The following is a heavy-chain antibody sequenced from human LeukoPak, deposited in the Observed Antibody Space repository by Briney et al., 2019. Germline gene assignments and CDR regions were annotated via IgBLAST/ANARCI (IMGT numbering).Heavy chain of an antibody. CDR2: ITSFNGNT. CDR3: AREGGQQLGNFDY. J-gene: IGHJ4*02. CDR1: GDSFTNYA. D-gene: IGHD6-13*01. V-gene: IGHV1-18*01. Sequence: GASVKVSCKASGDSFTNYAFTWVRQAPGQGLEWMGWITSFNGNTNYPQKFQGRVTITADESTSTAYMELSSLRSEDTAVYYRAREGGQQLGNFDYWGQGTLVTVSS.